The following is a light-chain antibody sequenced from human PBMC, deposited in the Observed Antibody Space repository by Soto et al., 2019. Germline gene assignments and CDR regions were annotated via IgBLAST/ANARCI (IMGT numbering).Light chain of an antibody. CDR1: QSVTNRY. Sequence: ESVLTQSPGTLSLSPGGRATLSCRASQSVTNRYFAWYQQRPGQAPRLLIYGISNRATGIPDRFSGSGSGTDFTLTISRLGPEDFVVYYCQQYSSLPHTFGQGTKLEVK. V-gene: IGKV3-20*01. CDR2: GIS. CDR3: QQYSSLPHT. J-gene: IGKJ2*01.